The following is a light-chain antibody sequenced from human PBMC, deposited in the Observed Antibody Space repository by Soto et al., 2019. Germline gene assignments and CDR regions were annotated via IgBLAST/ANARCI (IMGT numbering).Light chain of an antibody. J-gene: IGLJ1*01. Sequence: SALTQPASVSGSPGQSITISCTGTSSDVGGYGYVSWYQQHPDKAPKLMIYDVSNRPSGVSDRFSGSKSGNTASLTISGLQAEDEADYYCSSYTSSSTYVFGTGTKVTVL. CDR1: SSDVGGYGY. CDR3: SSYTSSSTYV. V-gene: IGLV2-14*03. CDR2: DVS.